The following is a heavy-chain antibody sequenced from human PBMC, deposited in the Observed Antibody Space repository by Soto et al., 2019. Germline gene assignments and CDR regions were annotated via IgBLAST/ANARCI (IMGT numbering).Heavy chain of an antibody. CDR3: ARVITMIVASTRYYYGMDV. CDR1: GYTFTSYD. CDR2: MNPNSGNT. J-gene: IGHJ6*02. Sequence: QVQLVQSGAEVKKPGASVKVSCKASGYTFTSYDINWVRQATGQGLEWMGWMNPNSGNTGYAQKFQGRVTMTRNTSRSTDYMALSSVRSEDTAVDYCARVITMIVASTRYYYGMDVWGQGTTVTVSS. V-gene: IGHV1-8*01. D-gene: IGHD3-22*01.